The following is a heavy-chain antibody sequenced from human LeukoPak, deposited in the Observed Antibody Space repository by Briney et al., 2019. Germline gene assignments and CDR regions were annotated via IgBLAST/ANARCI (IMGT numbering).Heavy chain of an antibody. D-gene: IGHD6-19*01. J-gene: IGHJ3*02. CDR3: ARDSSGWLDAFDI. CDR1: GFTFSGYY. V-gene: IGHV3-11*01. Sequence: PGGSLRLSCAASGFTFSGYYMSWIRQAPGEGLEWVSYISSSGSTIYYADSVKGRFTIPRDNAKNSLYLQMNSLRAEDTAVHYCARDSSGWLDAFDIWGQGTMVTVSS. CDR2: ISSSGSTI.